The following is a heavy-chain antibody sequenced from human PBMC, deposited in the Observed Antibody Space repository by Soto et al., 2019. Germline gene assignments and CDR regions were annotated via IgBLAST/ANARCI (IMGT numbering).Heavy chain of an antibody. D-gene: IGHD3-3*01. CDR3: AKGGWIYEWLFHDGYYYGMDV. V-gene: IGHV3-30*18. CDR1: GFTFSSYG. J-gene: IGHJ6*02. CDR2: ISYDGSNK. Sequence: GGSLRLSCAASGFTFSSYGMHWVRQAPGKGLEWVAVISYDGSNKYYADSVKGRFTISRDNSKNTLYLQMNSLRAEDTAVYYCAKGGWIYEWLFHDGYYYGMDVWGQGTTVTVSS.